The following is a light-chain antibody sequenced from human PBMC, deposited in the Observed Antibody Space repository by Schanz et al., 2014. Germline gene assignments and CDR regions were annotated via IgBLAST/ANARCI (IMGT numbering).Light chain of an antibody. V-gene: IGKV2-28*01. J-gene: IGKJ1*01. Sequence: DLVMTQSPLSLPVTPGEPASISCRSSQGLLHSDGYNYLDWYLQKPGQSPQLLIFLGSNRASGAPDRFSGSGSGTDFTLNISRVEAEDVGVYYCMQALETPRTFGQGTKVELK. CDR1: QGLLHSDGYNY. CDR2: LGS. CDR3: MQALETPRT.